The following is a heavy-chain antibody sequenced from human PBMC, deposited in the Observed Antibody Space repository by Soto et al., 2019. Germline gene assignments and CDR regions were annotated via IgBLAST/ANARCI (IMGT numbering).Heavy chain of an antibody. CDR3: ARGEVLRYFVS. CDR1: GGSISRYY. V-gene: IGHV4-59*01. D-gene: IGHD3-9*01. Sequence: SETLSLTCTVSGGSISRYYWSWIRQPPGKGLEWIGYIYYSGSTNYNPSLKSRVTISVDTSKNQFSLKLSSVTAADTAVYYCARGEVLRYFVSWGQRPLVTVSS. CDR2: IYYSGST. J-gene: IGHJ5*02.